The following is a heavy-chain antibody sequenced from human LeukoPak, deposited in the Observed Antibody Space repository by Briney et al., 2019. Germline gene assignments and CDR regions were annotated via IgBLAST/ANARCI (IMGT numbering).Heavy chain of an antibody. Sequence: GGSLRLSCAASGFTFSSYGMHWVRQAPGKGLEWLAVIWYDGSNKYYADSVKGRFTISRDNSKNTLYLQMNSLRAEDTAVYYCAKDLPIAAAGLFDYWGQGTLVTVSS. V-gene: IGHV3-33*06. CDR3: AKDLPIAAAGLFDY. D-gene: IGHD6-13*01. CDR2: IWYDGSNK. CDR1: GFTFSSYG. J-gene: IGHJ4*02.